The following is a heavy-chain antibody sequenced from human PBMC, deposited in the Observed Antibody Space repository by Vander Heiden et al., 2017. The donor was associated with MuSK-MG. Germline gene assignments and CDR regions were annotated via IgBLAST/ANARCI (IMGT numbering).Heavy chain of an antibody. CDR1: GLTVSRGP. V-gene: IGHV3-66*01. J-gene: IGHJ4*02. CDR3: AIGGF. Sequence: EVQVVESGGGLVQPGGSLRLACAASGLTVSRGPMSGVRQAPGRGREWVSGIHSGGSTYYTDSVKDRFTISRDNSKKTLYLQMNSLRAEDTAVYYCAIGGFWGQGTLVTVSS. CDR2: IHSGGST. D-gene: IGHD3-10*01.